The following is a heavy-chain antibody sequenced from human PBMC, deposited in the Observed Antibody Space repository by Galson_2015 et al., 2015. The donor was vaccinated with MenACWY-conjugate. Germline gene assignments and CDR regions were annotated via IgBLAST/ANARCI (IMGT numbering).Heavy chain of an antibody. D-gene: IGHD1-26*01. Sequence: SLRLSCAASGFTFQDYAMGWVRQGPGKGLEWVAGINWKGDSTRYADSVKGRLTISRDNAKTSLDLQMNNLRAEDTALYYCARGFVSCVGCIVAFHFDTWGQGTLVTVSS. J-gene: IGHJ4*02. CDR2: INWKGDST. V-gene: IGHV3-20*04. CDR1: GFTFQDYA. CDR3: ARGFVSCVGCIVAFHFDT.